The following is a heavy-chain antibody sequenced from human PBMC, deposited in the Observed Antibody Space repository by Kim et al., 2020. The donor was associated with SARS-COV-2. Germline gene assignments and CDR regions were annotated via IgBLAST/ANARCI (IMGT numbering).Heavy chain of an antibody. D-gene: IGHD6-13*01. CDR2: ISYDGSNK. CDR3: VRDLEQQLVPKYFDY. J-gene: IGHJ4*02. CDR1: GFTFNSYA. V-gene: IGHV3-30*04. Sequence: GGSLRLFCAASGFTFNSYAMHWVRQAPGKGLEWVAVISYDGSNKYYADSVKGRFTISRDNSKNTLYLQMNSLRAEDTAVYYCVRDLEQQLVPKYFDYWGQGALVTVSP.